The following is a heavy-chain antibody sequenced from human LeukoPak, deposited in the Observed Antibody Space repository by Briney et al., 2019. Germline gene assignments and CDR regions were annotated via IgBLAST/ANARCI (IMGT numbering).Heavy chain of an antibody. CDR2: IKSKTDGGTA. V-gene: IGHV3-15*01. CDR3: TTGGRD. J-gene: IGHJ4*02. CDR1: GFTFNNAW. D-gene: IGHD1-1*01. Sequence: GGSLRLSCAASGFTFNNAWMGWVRQAPGKGLEWVGRIKSKTDGGTADYTAPVKGRFTISRDDSKNTVSLEMNDLKTEDSAMYYCTTGGRDWGQGTLVTVSS.